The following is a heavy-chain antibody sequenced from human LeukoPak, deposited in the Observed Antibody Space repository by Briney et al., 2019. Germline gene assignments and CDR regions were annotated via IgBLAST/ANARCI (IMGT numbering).Heavy chain of an antibody. CDR3: ARDVRYYYYYMDV. Sequence: SETLSLTCAVYGGSFSGYYWSWIRQPPGKGLEWIGEINHSGSTNYNPSLKSRVTISVDTSKNQFSLKLSSVTAADTAVYYCARDVRYYYYYMDVWGKGTTVTISS. V-gene: IGHV4-34*01. CDR2: INHSGST. CDR1: GGSFSGYY. J-gene: IGHJ6*03.